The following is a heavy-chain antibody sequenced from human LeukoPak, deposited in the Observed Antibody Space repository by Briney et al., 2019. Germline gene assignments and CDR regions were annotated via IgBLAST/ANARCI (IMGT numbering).Heavy chain of an antibody. CDR3: ARDGGFRDFDY. Sequence: GGSLRLSCAASGFTFSSYSMDWVRQAPGKGLEWVSSISSSSSYIYYADSVKGRFTISRDNAKNSLYLQMNSLRAEDTAVYYCARDGGFRDFDYWGQGTLVTVSS. J-gene: IGHJ4*02. CDR2: ISSSSSYI. D-gene: IGHD3-16*01. CDR1: GFTFSSYS. V-gene: IGHV3-21*01.